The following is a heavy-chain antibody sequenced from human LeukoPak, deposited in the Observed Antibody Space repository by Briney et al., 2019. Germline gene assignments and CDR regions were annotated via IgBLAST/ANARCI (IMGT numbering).Heavy chain of an antibody. J-gene: IGHJ4*02. CDR2: IHRSGST. V-gene: IGHV4-34*01. CDR3: AKREYYDSTNYFPY. Sequence: PSGTLSLTCAVYGGSFSGYYWSWIRQPPGKGPEWIGEIHRSGSTNYNPSLKSRVTISVDKSKNQFSLKLSSVTAADTAVYYCAKREYYDSTNYFPYWGQGTLVTVSS. CDR1: GGSFSGYY. D-gene: IGHD3-22*01.